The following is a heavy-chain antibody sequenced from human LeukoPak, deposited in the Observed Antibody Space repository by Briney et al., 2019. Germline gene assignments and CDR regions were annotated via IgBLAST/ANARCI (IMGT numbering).Heavy chain of an antibody. D-gene: IGHD2-2*01. CDR1: GGSFSGYY. V-gene: IGHV4-34*01. CDR2: INHSGST. J-gene: IGHJ6*03. Sequence: SETLSLSCAVYGGSFSGYYWSWIRQPPGKGLEWIGEINHSGSTNYIPSLRIRVTISVYTSKNQFSLKLSSVTAADTAVYYCARVSRYCSSTSCYRYYYMDVWGKGTTVTVSS. CDR3: ARVSRYCSSTSCYRYYYMDV.